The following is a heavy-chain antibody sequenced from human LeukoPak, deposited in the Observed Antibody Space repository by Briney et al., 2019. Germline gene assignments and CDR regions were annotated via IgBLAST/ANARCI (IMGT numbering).Heavy chain of an antibody. CDR1: GFTVSDNY. J-gene: IGHJ4*02. CDR3: AIEDTVTTLGY. V-gene: IGHV3-74*01. Sequence: PGGSLRLSCAASGFTVSDNYMSWVRQAPGKGLEWVSRINSDGSSTSYADSVKGRFTISRDNAKNTLYLQMNSLRAEDTAVYYCAIEDTVTTLGYWGQGTLVTVSS. CDR2: INSDGSST. D-gene: IGHD4-17*01.